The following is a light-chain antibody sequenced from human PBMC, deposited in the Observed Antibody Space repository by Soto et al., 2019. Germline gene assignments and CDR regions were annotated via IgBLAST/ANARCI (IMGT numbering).Light chain of an antibody. CDR1: QSISSN. Sequence: EIVMTQSPGTLSLSPGERATLSCRASQSISSNLAWYQQKRGQAPRLLMYGASTRAPGIPARFSGSGSGTEFTLAISSLQSEDSAVYYCQHYNNLPLTFGGGTEVEIK. V-gene: IGKV3-15*01. CDR2: GAS. CDR3: QHYNNLPLT. J-gene: IGKJ4*01.